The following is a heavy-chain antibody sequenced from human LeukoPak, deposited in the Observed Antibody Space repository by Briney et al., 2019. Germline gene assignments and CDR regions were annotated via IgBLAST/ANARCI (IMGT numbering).Heavy chain of an antibody. Sequence: GGSLRLSCAASGATVSNNFMLWVRQAPGKGLEWVSVIYSGGSTYYADSVKGRFTISRDNSKNTLYLQMNSLRAEDTAVYYCARDLTIAARPAGWGQGTLVTVSS. D-gene: IGHD6-6*01. V-gene: IGHV3-53*01. J-gene: IGHJ4*02. CDR1: GATVSNNF. CDR3: ARDLTIAARPAG. CDR2: IYSGGST.